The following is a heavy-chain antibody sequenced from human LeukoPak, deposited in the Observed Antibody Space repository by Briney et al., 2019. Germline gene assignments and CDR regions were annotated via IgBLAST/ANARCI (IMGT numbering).Heavy chain of an antibody. CDR1: GGSISSYY. J-gene: IGHJ3*02. CDR2: IYYSGST. V-gene: IGHV4-59*01. CDR3: AREWDHGAFDI. Sequence: PSETLSLTCTVSGGSISSYYWSWIRQPPGKGLEWIGYIYYSGSTNYNPSLKSRVTISVDTSKNQFSLKLSSVTAADTAVYYCAREWDHGAFDIWAKGQWSPSLQ. D-gene: IGHD1-26*01.